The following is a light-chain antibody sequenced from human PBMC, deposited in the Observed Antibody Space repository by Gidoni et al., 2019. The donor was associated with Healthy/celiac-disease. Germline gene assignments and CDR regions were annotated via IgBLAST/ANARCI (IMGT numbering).Light chain of an antibody. CDR2: EVN. Sequence: QSALTQPASVSGSPGQSITISCTGTSNDVGSYNLVSWYQQHPGKAPKLMIYEVNKRPSGVSNRFSGSKSGNAASLTISGLQAEDEADYYCCSYAGSSTLVFGGGTKLTVL. V-gene: IGLV2-23*02. CDR1: SNDVGSYNL. J-gene: IGLJ2*01. CDR3: CSYAGSSTLV.